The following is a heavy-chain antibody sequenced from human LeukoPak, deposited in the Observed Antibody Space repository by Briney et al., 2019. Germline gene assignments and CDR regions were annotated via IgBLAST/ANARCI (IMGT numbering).Heavy chain of an antibody. J-gene: IGHJ6*02. CDR1: GFTFSDYY. D-gene: IGHD5-12*01. V-gene: IGHV3-11*04. CDR3: AKNSGYRTYGMDV. Sequence: GGSLRLSCAASGFTFSDYYMSWIRQAPGKGLEWVSYISSSGSTIYYADSVKGRFTISRDNSKNTLYLQMNSLRAEDTAVYYCAKNSGYRTYGMDVWGQGTTVTVSS. CDR2: ISSSGSTI.